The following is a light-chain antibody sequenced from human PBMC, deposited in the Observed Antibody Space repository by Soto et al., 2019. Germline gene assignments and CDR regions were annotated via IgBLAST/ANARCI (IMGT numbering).Light chain of an antibody. CDR1: QSVAGN. CDR3: QQYGSSPRT. Sequence: EIVMTQSPATLSVSPGETATLSCRASQSVAGNLAWYQQKPGQAPTLLIYGASIRAAGIPDRFSGSGSGTDFTLTIRRLEPDDFAVYYCQQYGSSPRTFGQGTKVDNK. V-gene: IGKV3-20*01. J-gene: IGKJ1*01. CDR2: GAS.